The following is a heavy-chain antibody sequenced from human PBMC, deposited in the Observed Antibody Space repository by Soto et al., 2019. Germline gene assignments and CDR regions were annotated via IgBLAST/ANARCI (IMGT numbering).Heavy chain of an antibody. Sequence: EVQLLESGGDLVQPGGSLRLSCAASGFTFSSYAMSWVRQAPGKGLEWVSTISSGGGSTFYADSVKGRFTISRDISKNTLYLQVNSLRAEDTAVDYCAKAESWSYLHSWGQGTLVTVSS. J-gene: IGHJ4*02. CDR3: AKAESWSYLHS. CDR1: GFTFSSYA. CDR2: ISSGGGST. D-gene: IGHD3-10*01. V-gene: IGHV3-23*01.